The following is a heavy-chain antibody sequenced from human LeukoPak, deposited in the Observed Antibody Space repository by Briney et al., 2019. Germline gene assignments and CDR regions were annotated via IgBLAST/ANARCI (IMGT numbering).Heavy chain of an antibody. V-gene: IGHV4-61*01. CDR2: IYYSGST. D-gene: IGHD1-26*01. CDR3: ARVREGWGGSYPANYYYYMDV. Sequence: SETLFLTCTVSGYSMSNGYYGAWIRQPPGKGLEWLGYIYYSGSTNYNPSLKSRDTISVDTSKNQFSLKLSSVTAADTAVYYCARVREGWGGSYPANYYYYMDVWGKGTTVTISS. J-gene: IGHJ6*03. CDR1: GYSMSNGYY.